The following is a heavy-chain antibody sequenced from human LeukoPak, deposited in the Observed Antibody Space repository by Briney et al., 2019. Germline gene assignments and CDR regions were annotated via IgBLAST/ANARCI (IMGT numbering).Heavy chain of an antibody. CDR1: GYSISSGYY. V-gene: IGHV4-38-2*02. J-gene: IGHJ4*02. CDR3: ARTELRGVIES. Sequence: SETLSLTCIVSGYSISSGYYWGWIRQPPGKGPEWIGSTHHSGSTYYNPSLKSRVTISIDTSTNQFSLRLRSVTAPDTAVYYCARTELRGVIESWGQGTLVTVSS. CDR2: THHSGST. D-gene: IGHD3-10*01.